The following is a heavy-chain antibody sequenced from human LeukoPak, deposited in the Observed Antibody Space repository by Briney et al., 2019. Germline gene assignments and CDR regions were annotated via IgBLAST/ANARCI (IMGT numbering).Heavy chain of an antibody. J-gene: IGHJ4*02. CDR1: GFTFSSYW. CDR2: INSDGSST. V-gene: IGHV3-74*01. Sequence: GGSLRLSCAASGFTFSSYWMHWVRQAPGKGLVWVSRINSDGSSTSYADSVKGRFTISRDNAKNTLYLQMNSLRAEDTAVYYCARAPYGDYGYDYRGQGTLVTVSS. CDR3: ARAPYGDYGYDY. D-gene: IGHD4-17*01.